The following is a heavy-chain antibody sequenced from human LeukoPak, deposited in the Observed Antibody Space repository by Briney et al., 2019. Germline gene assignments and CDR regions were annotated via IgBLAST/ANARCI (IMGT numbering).Heavy chain of an antibody. J-gene: IGHJ6*02. Sequence: ASVKVSCKASGYTFTSYGISWVRQAPGQGLEWMGWISAYNGNTNYAQKFQGRVTITADESTSTAYMELSSLRSEDTAVYYCARGSNYDFWSGRTYYYYGMDVWGQGTTVTVSS. CDR3: ARGSNYDFWSGRTYYYYGMDV. CDR2: ISAYNGNT. V-gene: IGHV1-18*01. D-gene: IGHD3-3*01. CDR1: GYTFTSYG.